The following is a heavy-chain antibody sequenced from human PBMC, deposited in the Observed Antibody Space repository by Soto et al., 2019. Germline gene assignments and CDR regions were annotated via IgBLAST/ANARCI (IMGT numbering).Heavy chain of an antibody. CDR2: INAGNGNT. CDR3: ARGRKDSSGYYFRVYFDY. D-gene: IGHD3-22*01. CDR1: GYTFTSYA. J-gene: IGHJ4*02. V-gene: IGHV1-3*01. Sequence: QVQLVQSGAEVKKPGASVKVSCKASGYTFTSYAMHWVRQAPGQRLEWMGWINAGNGNTKYSQKFQGRVTITRDTSASTAYMGLSSLRSEDTAVYYCARGRKDSSGYYFRVYFDYWGQGTLVTVSS.